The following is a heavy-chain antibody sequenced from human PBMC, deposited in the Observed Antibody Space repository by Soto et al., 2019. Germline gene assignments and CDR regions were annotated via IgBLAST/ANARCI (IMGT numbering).Heavy chain of an antibody. CDR1: GFTFSDYY. J-gene: IGHJ4*02. V-gene: IGHV3-11*06. Sequence: PXGCLLPSCSASGFTFSDYYMSWIRQAAGKGLEWVSYISSSSSYTNYADSVKGRFTISRDNAKNSLYLQMNSLRAEDTAVYYCARGSTVEMATITPFDYWGQGTLVTVYS. CDR2: ISSSSSYT. CDR3: ARGSTVEMATITPFDY. D-gene: IGHD5-12*01.